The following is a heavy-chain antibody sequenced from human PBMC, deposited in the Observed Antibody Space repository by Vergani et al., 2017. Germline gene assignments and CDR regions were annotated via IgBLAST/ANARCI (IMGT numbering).Heavy chain of an antibody. J-gene: IGHJ5*02. Sequence: EVQLVESGGGLVQPGGSLRLSCAASGFTVSSNYMSWVRQTPGKGLEWVSVIGSGGSTYYAEYVKGIFTISRDNSKNTLYLQMNSLRAEDTAVYSWGSAVAAAGPMANLFDPWGQGTLVTVAS. CDR2: IGSGGST. CDR3: GSAVAAAGPMANLFDP. V-gene: IGHV3-66*01. CDR1: GFTVSSNY. D-gene: IGHD6-13*01.